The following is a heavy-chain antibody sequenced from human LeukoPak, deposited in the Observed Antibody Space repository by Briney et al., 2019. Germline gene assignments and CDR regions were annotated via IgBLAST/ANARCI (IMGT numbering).Heavy chain of an antibody. D-gene: IGHD2-2*01. CDR1: GFTFSSYG. V-gene: IGHV3-33*01. CDR2: IWYDGSNK. J-gene: IGHJ4*02. CDR3: ARGEIDIVVVPAATNNFDY. Sequence: GRSLRLSCAASGFTFSSYGMHWVRQAPGKGLEWVAVIWYDGSNKYYADSVKGRFTISRDNPKNTLYLQMNSLRAEDTAVYYCARGEIDIVVVPAATNNFDYWGQGTLVTVSS.